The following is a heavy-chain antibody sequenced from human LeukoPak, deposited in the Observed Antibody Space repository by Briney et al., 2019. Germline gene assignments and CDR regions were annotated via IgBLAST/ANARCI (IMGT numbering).Heavy chain of an antibody. CDR2: ISSSTNTR. CDR1: GFTFSDYN. CDR3: VRPPVDAAINRITYYYYMDV. D-gene: IGHD5-18*01. Sequence: AGSLRLSCTASGFTFSDYNMYWIRQAPGNGLEWVSYISSSTNTRYYEDSVKGRFTASRDNAKTSMYLQMNSLRADDTAVYYCVRPPVDAAINRITYYYYMDVWGTGAPFSVSS. J-gene: IGHJ6*03. V-gene: IGHV3-11*04.